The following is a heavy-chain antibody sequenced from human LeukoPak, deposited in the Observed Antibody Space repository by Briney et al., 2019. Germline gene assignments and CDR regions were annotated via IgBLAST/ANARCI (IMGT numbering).Heavy chain of an antibody. CDR2: IRSKAYGGTT. CDR1: GFTFGDYA. Sequence: GGSLRLSCTASGFTFGDYAMSWFRQAPGKGLEWVGFIRSKAYGGTTEYAASVKGRFTISRDDSKSIAYLQMNSLKTEDTAVYYCTRIYDSSGYYFNWYFDLWGRGTLVIVSS. D-gene: IGHD3-22*01. CDR3: TRIYDSSGYYFNWYFDL. V-gene: IGHV3-49*03. J-gene: IGHJ2*01.